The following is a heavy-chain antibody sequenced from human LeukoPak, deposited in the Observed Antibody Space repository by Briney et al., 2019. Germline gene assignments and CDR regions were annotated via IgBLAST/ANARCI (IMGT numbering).Heavy chain of an antibody. Sequence: GRSLRLSCAASGFTFSSYSMNWVRQAPGKGLEWVSSISSSSSYIYYADSVKGRFTISRDNAKNSLYLQMNSLRAEDTAVYYCARDRQRITMVRGPDYWGQGTLVTVSS. CDR1: GFTFSSYS. V-gene: IGHV3-21*01. CDR3: ARDRQRITMVRGPDY. D-gene: IGHD3-10*01. CDR2: ISSSSSYI. J-gene: IGHJ4*02.